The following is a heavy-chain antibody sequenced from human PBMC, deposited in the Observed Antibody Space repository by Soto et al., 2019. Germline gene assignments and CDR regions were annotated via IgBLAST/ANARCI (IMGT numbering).Heavy chain of an antibody. CDR1: GGSFSGYY. V-gene: IGHV4-34*01. CDR2: INHSGST. CDR3: ARSGSLDYDFWSGYYQSY. Sequence: SETLSLTCAVYGGSFSGYYWSWIRQPPGKGLEWIGEINHSGSTNYNPSLKSRVTISVDTSKNQFSLKLSSVTAADTAVYYCARSGSLDYDFWSGYYQSYCGQGTLVTVSS. D-gene: IGHD3-3*01. J-gene: IGHJ4*02.